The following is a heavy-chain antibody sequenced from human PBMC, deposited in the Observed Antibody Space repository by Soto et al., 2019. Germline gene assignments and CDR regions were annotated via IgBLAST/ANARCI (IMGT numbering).Heavy chain of an antibody. V-gene: IGHV1-18*01. CDR1: GYTFTSYA. CDR3: ARDAAAGLNDY. J-gene: IGHJ4*02. D-gene: IGHD6-13*01. Sequence: QVQLVQSGAEVKKPGASAKVSCKASGYTFTSYAISWVRQAPGQGLEWMGWISAYNGNTKYVQNFQGRVTMTTDTSTTTAYMELRSLRSDDTAVYYCARDAAAGLNDYWGQGTLVTVSS. CDR2: ISAYNGNT.